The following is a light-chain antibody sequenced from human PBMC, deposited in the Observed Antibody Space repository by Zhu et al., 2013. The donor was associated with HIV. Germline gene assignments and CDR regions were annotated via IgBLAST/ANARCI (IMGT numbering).Light chain of an antibody. Sequence: EIVLTQSPDTLSLSPGERATLSCRASQSISSNYLVWYQQNPGQAPRLLIYGASSRATGIPDRFSGSGSGTDFTLTISRLEPEDFAVYYCQQYDSSPLTFGGGTKVEIK. CDR3: QQYDSSPLT. J-gene: IGKJ4*01. CDR1: QSISSNY. CDR2: GAS. V-gene: IGKV3-20*01.